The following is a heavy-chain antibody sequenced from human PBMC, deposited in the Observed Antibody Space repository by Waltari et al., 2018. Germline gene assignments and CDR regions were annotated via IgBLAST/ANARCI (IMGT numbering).Heavy chain of an antibody. J-gene: IGHJ4*02. D-gene: IGHD6-19*01. CDR1: GFTFSDNW. V-gene: IGHV3-74*01. CDR2: VNSDATIK. CDR3: VRGSSGWYGTDF. Sequence: EVKLVESGGGLVQPGGSLILSCAASGFTFSDNWMHWVRQAPGKGLVWVSRVNSDATIKDYADSVKGRFTISRDNAENTLYLQMNSLRIEDTAIYYCVRGSSGWYGTDFWGQGTLVTVSS.